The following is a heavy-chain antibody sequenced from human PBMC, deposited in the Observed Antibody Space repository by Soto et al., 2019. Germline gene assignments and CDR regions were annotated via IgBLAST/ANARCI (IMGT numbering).Heavy chain of an antibody. CDR3: ARDRIKEAARGEHPS. J-gene: IGHJ2*01. Sequence: ASVKVSCKASGYTFTSYGISWVRQAPGQGLEWMGWISAYNGNTNYAQKLQGRVTMTTDTSTSTAYMELRSLRSDDTAVYYCARDRIKEAARGEHPSGGRGPLATASP. V-gene: IGHV1-18*01. D-gene: IGHD3-16*01. CDR1: GYTFTSYG. CDR2: ISAYNGNT.